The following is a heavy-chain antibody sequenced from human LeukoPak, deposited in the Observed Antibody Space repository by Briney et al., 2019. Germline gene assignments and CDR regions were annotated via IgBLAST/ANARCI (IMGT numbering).Heavy chain of an antibody. V-gene: IGHV3-30*18. CDR2: ISYDGSNK. CDR3: AKDRIALAGTPDY. Sequence: GGSLRLSCAASGFTFSSYGMHWVRQAPGKGLEWVAVISYDGSNKYYADSVKGRFTISRDNSKNTLYLLLNSLRAEDTAVYYCAKDRIALAGTPDYWGQGTLVTVSS. CDR1: GFTFSSYG. D-gene: IGHD6-19*01. J-gene: IGHJ4*02.